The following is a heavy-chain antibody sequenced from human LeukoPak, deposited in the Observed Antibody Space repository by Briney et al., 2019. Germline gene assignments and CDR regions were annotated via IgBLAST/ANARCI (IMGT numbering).Heavy chain of an antibody. D-gene: IGHD3-10*01. CDR1: GFTFSSYA. Sequence: GRSLRLSCVASGFTFSSYAMHWVLQAPGKGLEWVSVISSDGRDKYYAGSVKGRFTISRDNSKDTLYLQMNSLRAEDTAVYYCARDYSGSGSVDYWGQGTLVTVSS. V-gene: IGHV3-30*03. J-gene: IGHJ4*02. CDR2: ISSDGRDK. CDR3: ARDYSGSGSVDY.